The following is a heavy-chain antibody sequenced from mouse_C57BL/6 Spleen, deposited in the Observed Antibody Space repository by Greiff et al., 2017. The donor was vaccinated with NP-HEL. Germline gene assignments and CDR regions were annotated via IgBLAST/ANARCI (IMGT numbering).Heavy chain of an antibody. CDR1: GYSFTGYY. CDR2: INPSTGGT. J-gene: IGHJ4*01. Sequence: VQLKQSGPELVKPGASVKISCKASGYSFTGYYMNWVKQSPEKSLEWIGEINPSTGGTTYNQKFKAKATLTVDKSSSTAYMQLKSLTSEDSAVYYCAPLDYDAMDYWGQGTSVTVSS. CDR3: APLDYDAMDY. V-gene: IGHV1-42*01.